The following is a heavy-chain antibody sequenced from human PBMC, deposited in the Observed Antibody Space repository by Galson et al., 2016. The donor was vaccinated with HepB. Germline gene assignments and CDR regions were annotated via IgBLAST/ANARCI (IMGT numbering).Heavy chain of an antibody. V-gene: IGHV2-70*01. J-gene: IGHJ4*02. CDR1: GFSLSTSGMS. CDR3: ARIPGYCSGGGCTNEYYVDS. Sequence: PALVKPTPTLTLTCTFSGFSLSTSGMSVRWIRQPPGKALEWLAVIDWAEDKYYSTSLKTRLTISKDTSTNQVVLTMTNMDPGDTATYYCARIPGYCSGGGCTNEYYVDSWGQGTLVTVSS. D-gene: IGHD2-15*01. CDR2: IDWAEDK.